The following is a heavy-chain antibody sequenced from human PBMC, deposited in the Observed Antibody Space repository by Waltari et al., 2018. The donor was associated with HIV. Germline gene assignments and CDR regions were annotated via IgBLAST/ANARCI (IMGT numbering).Heavy chain of an antibody. D-gene: IGHD3-3*01. CDR3: ARDRDFWSGHYYYYGMDV. V-gene: IGHV4-59*01. CDR2: IYYSGSA. CDR1: GGSISSYY. J-gene: IGHJ6*02. Sequence: QVQLQESGPGLVKPSETLSLTCTVSGGSISSYYWSWIRQPPGKGLEWIGYIYYSGSASYNPSLESRVTISVATSKNQFSLKLSSVTAADTAVYYCARDRDFWSGHYYYYGMDVWRQGTTVTVSS.